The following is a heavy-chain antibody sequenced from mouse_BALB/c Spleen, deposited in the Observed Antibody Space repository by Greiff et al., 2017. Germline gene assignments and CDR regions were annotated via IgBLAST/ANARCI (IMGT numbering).Heavy chain of an antibody. D-gene: IGHD2-14*01. CDR1: GFTFSSYT. CDR3: TRDDRYDEEAFFDY. V-gene: IGHV5-6-4*01. J-gene: IGHJ2*01. CDR2: ISSGGSYT. Sequence: EVKVVESGGGLVKPGGSLKLSCAASGFTFSSYTMSWVRQTPEKRLEWVATISSGGSYTYYPDSVKGRFTISRDNAKNTLYLQMSSLKSEDTAMYYCTRDDRYDEEAFFDYWGQGTTLTVSS.